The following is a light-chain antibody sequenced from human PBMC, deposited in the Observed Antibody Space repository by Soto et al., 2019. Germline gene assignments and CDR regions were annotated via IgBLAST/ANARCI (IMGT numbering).Light chain of an antibody. J-gene: IGKJ4*01. Sequence: EIVVTQSPGTLSVSPGETATLSCGTSQSVSSNLAWYQQKPGQAPRLLIYGASTRATGIPARFSGSGSGTEFTLAISYLRSEDSAVYFCQQYHDWVTFGGGTKVEI. CDR2: GAS. V-gene: IGKV3D-15*01. CDR3: QQYHDWVT. CDR1: QSVSSN.